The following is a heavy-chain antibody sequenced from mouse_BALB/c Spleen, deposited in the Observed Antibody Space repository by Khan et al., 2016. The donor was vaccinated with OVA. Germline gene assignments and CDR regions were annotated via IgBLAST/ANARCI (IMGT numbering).Heavy chain of an antibody. CDR2: IYPGSGNT. V-gene: IGHV1-77*01. J-gene: IGHJ3*01. Sequence: VQLQESGAELARPGASVKLSCKASGYTFTDYYINWVKQRTGQGLEWIGEIYPGSGNTYYNAKFKDKATLTADKSSSTAFMQLNSLTSEDSSVYFCARSGIGSFAYWGQGTLVTVSA. D-gene: IGHD2-2*01. CDR3: ARSGIGSFAY. CDR1: GYTFTDYY.